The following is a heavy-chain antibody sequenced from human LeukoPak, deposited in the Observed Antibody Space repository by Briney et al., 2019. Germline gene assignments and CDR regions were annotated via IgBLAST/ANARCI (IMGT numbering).Heavy chain of an antibody. Sequence: ASVKVSCKASGYTFTGYYMHWVRQAPGQGLEWMGWINPNSGGTNYAQKFQGRVTMTRDTSISTAYMELSRLRSDDTAVYYCARGALGYCSSTSCYEAGNWFDPWGQGTLVTVSS. V-gene: IGHV1-2*02. CDR3: ARGALGYCSSTSCYEAGNWFDP. CDR1: GYTFTGYY. J-gene: IGHJ5*02. D-gene: IGHD2-2*01. CDR2: INPNSGGT.